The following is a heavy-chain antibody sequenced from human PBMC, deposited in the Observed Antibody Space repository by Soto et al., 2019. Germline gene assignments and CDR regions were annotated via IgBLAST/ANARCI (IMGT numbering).Heavy chain of an antibody. V-gene: IGHV3-23*01. CDR2: ISGSGGST. J-gene: IGHJ2*01. CDR1: GFTFSSYA. CDR3: AKTRIRDYYGSGSYWYFDL. Sequence: EVQLLESGGGLVQPGGSLRLSCAASGFTFSSYAMSWVRQAPGKGLEWVSAISGSGGSTYYADSVKGRFTISRDNSKNTLYLQMNSLRAEDTAVYYCAKTRIRDYYGSGSYWYFDLWGRGTLVTVSS. D-gene: IGHD3-10*01.